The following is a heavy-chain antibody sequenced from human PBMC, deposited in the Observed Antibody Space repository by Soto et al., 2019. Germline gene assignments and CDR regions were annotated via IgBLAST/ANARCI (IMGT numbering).Heavy chain of an antibody. D-gene: IGHD2-15*01. J-gene: IGHJ3*01. Sequence: GGSLRLSCAASGFTFSSYGMHWVRQAPGKGLEWVAVISFDGINKYCPDSVKGRFTISRDNSKNTLYLQMNSLRVEDTAVYYCAKAGTVVGAFDVWGQGTMVTVSS. CDR2: ISFDGINK. CDR3: AKAGTVVGAFDV. CDR1: GFTFSSYG. V-gene: IGHV3-30*18.